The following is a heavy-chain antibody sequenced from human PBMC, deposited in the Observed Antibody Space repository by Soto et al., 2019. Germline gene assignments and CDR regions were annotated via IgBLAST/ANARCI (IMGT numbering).Heavy chain of an antibody. CDR1: GYTFTRYG. D-gene: IGHD3-16*01. CDR3: AREIRYDYVWGTLPPDY. CDR2: ISAYNGNT. J-gene: IGHJ4*02. Sequence: GASVKVSCKASGYTFTRYGISWLRQAPGQGLEWMGWISAYNGNTNYAQKLQGRVTMTTDTSTSTAYMELRSLRSDDTAVYYCAREIRYDYVWGTLPPDYWGQGTLVTVSS. V-gene: IGHV1-18*04.